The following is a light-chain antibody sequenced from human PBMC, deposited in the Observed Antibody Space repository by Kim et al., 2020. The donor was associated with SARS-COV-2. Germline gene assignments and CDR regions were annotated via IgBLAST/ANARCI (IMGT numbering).Light chain of an antibody. V-gene: IGLV3-1*01. CDR3: QAWDSNTVV. CDR1: KLGDKY. Sequence: SYELTQPPSVSVSPGQTANISCSGDKLGDKYACWYQQKAGQSPVVVIYLDSRRPSGIPERFSGSNSGNTATLTISGTQAMDEADYYCQAWDSNTVVFGGG. J-gene: IGLJ2*01. CDR2: LDS.